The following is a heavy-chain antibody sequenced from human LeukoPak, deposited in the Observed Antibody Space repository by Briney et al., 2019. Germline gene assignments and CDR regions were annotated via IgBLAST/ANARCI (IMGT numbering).Heavy chain of an antibody. CDR3: ATSSSFASFDI. V-gene: IGHV3-11*03. D-gene: IGHD2-2*01. Sequence: PGGSLILSCAASGFTFSDYYMSWIRQAPGKGLEWVSHISTSSGYTHYADSVKGRFTISRDSAKNSLYLQLNSLRVEDTAVYYCATSSSFASFDIWGQGTMVTVSS. CDR1: GFTFSDYY. J-gene: IGHJ3*02. CDR2: ISTSSGYT.